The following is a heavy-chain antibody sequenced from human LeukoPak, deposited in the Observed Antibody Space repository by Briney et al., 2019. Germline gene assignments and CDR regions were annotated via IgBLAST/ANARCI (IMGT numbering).Heavy chain of an antibody. CDR1: GFTFSRNG. Sequence: GGSLRLSCAASGFTFSRNGMSWVRQAPGKGLEWVSGISGSGGSTYYADSVKGRFTISRDNSKNTLYLQMNSLRAEDTAVYYCAKDWTGTKPFDLWGRGTLVTVSS. D-gene: IGHD3/OR15-3a*01. J-gene: IGHJ2*01. CDR3: AKDWTGTKPFDL. V-gene: IGHV3-23*01. CDR2: ISGSGGST.